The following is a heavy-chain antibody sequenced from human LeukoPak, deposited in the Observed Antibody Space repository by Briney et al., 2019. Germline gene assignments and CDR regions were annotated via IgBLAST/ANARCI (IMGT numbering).Heavy chain of an antibody. D-gene: IGHD5-18*01. CDR2: ISAYNGNT. CDR3: ARIDTAMVHGGGFWYFDL. Sequence: ASVKVSCKASGYTFTSYGISWVRQAPGQGLEWMGWISAYNGNTNYAQKLQGRVTMTTDTSTSTAYMELRSLRSDDTAVYYCARIDTAMVHGGGFWYFDLWGRGTLVTVSS. J-gene: IGHJ2*01. CDR1: GYTFTSYG. V-gene: IGHV1-18*01.